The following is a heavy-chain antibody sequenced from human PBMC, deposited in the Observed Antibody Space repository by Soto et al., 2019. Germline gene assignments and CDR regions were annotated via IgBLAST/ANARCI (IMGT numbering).Heavy chain of an antibody. D-gene: IGHD1-26*01. V-gene: IGHV1-46*01. Sequence: QVQLVQSGAEVKKPGASVKISCKTSGDTFSHYYMHWVRQAPGQGLEWMSIIYPSFHSPTYSQNFQGRLSVTSDASRLTVYMELSSLKSEAAAVYCCARAQVSGTIEIGFSVWGQGTLVTVSS. CDR2: IYPSFHSP. CDR1: GDTFSHYY. CDR3: ARAQVSGTIEIGFSV. J-gene: IGHJ3*01.